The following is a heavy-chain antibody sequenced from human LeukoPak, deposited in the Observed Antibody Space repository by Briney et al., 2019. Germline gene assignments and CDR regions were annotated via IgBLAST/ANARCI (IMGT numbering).Heavy chain of an antibody. J-gene: IGHJ6*02. D-gene: IGHD3-3*01. CDR1: GFTFSSSW. CDR3: AFTIFGVVILRSLRYYGMDV. Sequence: GGSLRLSCVSSGFTFSSSWMNWVRQVPGKGLEWVANINPDGSGGRSVDSVKGRITISRDNAKSALYLQMSSLRAEDTAVYYCAFTIFGVVILRSLRYYGMDVWGQGTTVTVSS. CDR2: INPDGSGG. V-gene: IGHV3-7*03.